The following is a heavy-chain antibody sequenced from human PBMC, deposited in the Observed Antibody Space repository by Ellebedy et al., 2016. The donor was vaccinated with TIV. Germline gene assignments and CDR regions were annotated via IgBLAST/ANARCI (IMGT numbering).Heavy chain of an antibody. V-gene: IGHV3-30*03. CDR2: TAYGDGRMK. CDR1: GFTFSNYG. Sequence: GESLKISCAATGFTFSNYGLNWVRQAPGKELEWVAVTAYGDGRMKYYVDSVRGRFTISRDNSKNTLYLQMNSVRAEDTAVYYCAREATGTDNWGQGTLVTVSS. CDR3: AREATGTDN. J-gene: IGHJ4*02. D-gene: IGHD3-9*01.